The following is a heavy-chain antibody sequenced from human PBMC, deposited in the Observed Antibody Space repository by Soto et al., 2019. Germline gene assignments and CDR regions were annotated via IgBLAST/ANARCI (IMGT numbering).Heavy chain of an antibody. J-gene: IGHJ4*02. V-gene: IGHV4-59*01. Sequence: SETLSLTCTVSGGSISSYYWSWIRQPPGKGLEWIGYIYYSGSTNYNPSLKSRVTISVDTSKNQFSLKLSSVTAADTAVYYCARASSAFYDSRGYEFGVSGFDYWAQVTQGTVSS. CDR3: ARASSAFYDSRGYEFGVSGFDY. CDR2: IYYSGST. CDR1: GGSISSYY. D-gene: IGHD3-22*01.